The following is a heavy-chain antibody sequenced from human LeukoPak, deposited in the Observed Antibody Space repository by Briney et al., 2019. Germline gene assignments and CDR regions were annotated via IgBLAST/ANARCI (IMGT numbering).Heavy chain of an antibody. J-gene: IGHJ6*02. Sequence: GGSLRLSCTASGFTFGDYAMTWVRQAPGKGLEWVGFIRSKAYGGTTEYAASVKGRITISRDDSKSIAYLQMNSLKTEDAAVYYCSRDVLRYFAWLKNYYYYGMDVWGQGTTVTVSS. CDR2: IRSKAYGGTT. V-gene: IGHV3-49*04. CDR3: SRDVLRYFAWLKNYYYYGMDV. D-gene: IGHD3-9*01. CDR1: GFTFGDYA.